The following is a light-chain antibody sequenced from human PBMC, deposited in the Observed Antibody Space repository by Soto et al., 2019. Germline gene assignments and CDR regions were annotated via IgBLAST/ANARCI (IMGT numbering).Light chain of an antibody. J-gene: IGLJ3*02. CDR2: SNY. CDR3: QSYDTRLGDWV. V-gene: IGLV1-40*01. CDR1: YSYIGAGYD. Sequence: QCALTKPPSVSWAPGQTFTISCSLSYSYIGAGYDLHWYQQVPGTAPKLLIHSNYLRASGVPDRFSASKSVTSASLAIIGLQADDEADYYCQSYDTRLGDWVFGGGTKVTV.